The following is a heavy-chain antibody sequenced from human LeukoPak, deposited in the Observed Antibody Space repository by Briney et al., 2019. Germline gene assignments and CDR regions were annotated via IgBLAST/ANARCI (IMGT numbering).Heavy chain of an antibody. CDR1: GFTVSSDY. CDR3: ARDSSSSWYGPIDY. J-gene: IGHJ4*02. Sequence: SGGSLRLSCAASGFTVSSDYMSWVRQAPGKGLEWVSVIYSGGSTYYADSVKGRFTISRDNSKNTLYLQMNSLRAEDTAVYYCARDSSSSWYGPIDYWGQGTLVTVSS. CDR2: IYSGGST. D-gene: IGHD6-13*01. V-gene: IGHV3-53*05.